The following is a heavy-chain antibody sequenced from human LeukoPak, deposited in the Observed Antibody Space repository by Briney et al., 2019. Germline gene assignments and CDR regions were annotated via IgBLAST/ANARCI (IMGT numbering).Heavy chain of an antibody. J-gene: IGHJ4*02. CDR3: ERTGPWGSSGYPLFDY. CDR1: GYTFTGYY. D-gene: IGHD3-22*01. V-gene: IGHV1-2*06. Sequence: VASVKVSCKASGYTFTGYYMHGVRQAPGQGLEWMGRINPKSGGTTYAQKFQGRVTMTRDTSVSTAYMELSRLRSDDTAVYYCERTGPWGSSGYPLFDYWGQGTLVTVSS. CDR2: INPKSGGT.